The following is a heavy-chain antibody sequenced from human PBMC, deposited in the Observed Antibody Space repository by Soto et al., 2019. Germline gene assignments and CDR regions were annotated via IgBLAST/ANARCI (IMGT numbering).Heavy chain of an antibody. Sequence: QVQLVQSGAEVKKPGASVKVSCKASGYTFSGYYMEWVRQAPGQGLEWMGWINPKSGGTNYAQKFQGWVTMTRDTSISTAYMELSSLTSDDTAVYYCARAGPSTVTEGQPFDYWGQGPLVTVSS. J-gene: IGHJ4*02. CDR1: GYTFSGYY. V-gene: IGHV1-2*04. CDR2: INPKSGGT. D-gene: IGHD4-17*01. CDR3: ARAGPSTVTEGQPFDY.